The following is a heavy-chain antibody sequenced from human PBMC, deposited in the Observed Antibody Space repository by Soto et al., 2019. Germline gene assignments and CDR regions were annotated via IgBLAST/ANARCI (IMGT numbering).Heavy chain of an antibody. J-gene: IGHJ4*02. CDR2: IYHSGST. V-gene: IGHV4-30-2*01. D-gene: IGHD6-19*01. CDR1: GGSISSGGYS. Sequence: QLQLQESGSGLVKPSQTLSLTCAVSGGSISSGGYSWSWIRQPPGKGLEWIGYIYHSGSTYYNPSLKRRVNISVERSKNQFSLKLSSVTAADTAVYYCARAGGLGAVAVDYWGQGTLVTVSS. CDR3: ARAGGLGAVAVDY.